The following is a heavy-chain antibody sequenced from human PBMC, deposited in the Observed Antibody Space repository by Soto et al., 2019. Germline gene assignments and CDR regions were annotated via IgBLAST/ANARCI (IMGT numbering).Heavy chain of an antibody. D-gene: IGHD6-19*01. J-gene: IGHJ5*02. V-gene: IGHV1-3*05. Sequence: QVQLVQSGAEEKKPGASVKVSCKASGYTFTSYAMHWVRQAPGQRLEWMGWINAGNGNTKYSQKFQGRVTITRDTSASTAYMELSSLRSEDTAVYYCAVFVAVAGSDGFDPWGQGTLVTVSS. CDR2: INAGNGNT. CDR1: GYTFTSYA. CDR3: AVFVAVAGSDGFDP.